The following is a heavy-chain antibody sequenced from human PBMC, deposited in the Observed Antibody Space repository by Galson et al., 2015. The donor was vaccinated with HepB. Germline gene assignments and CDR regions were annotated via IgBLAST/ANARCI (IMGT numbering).Heavy chain of an antibody. CDR1: GGSISSDY. V-gene: IGHV4-59*01. J-gene: IGHJ5*02. Sequence: ETLSLTCSVSGGSISSDYWSWIRQPPGKGLEWIGYVYNSGSTNYNSSLKSRVSILGDKSKNQFSLRLASVTAADTAVYYCAKGSLYDFWSPYNTRGVWFDPWGQGTPVTVSS. CDR3: AKGSLYDFWSPYNTRGVWFDP. CDR2: VYNSGST. D-gene: IGHD3-3*01.